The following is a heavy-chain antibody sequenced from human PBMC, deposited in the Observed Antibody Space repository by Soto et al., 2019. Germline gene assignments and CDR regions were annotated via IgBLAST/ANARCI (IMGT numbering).Heavy chain of an antibody. J-gene: IGHJ3*02. Sequence: QVQLVQSGAEVKKPGSSVKVSCKASGGTFSSYAISWVRQAPGQGLEWMGGIIPIFGTANYAQKFQGRVTIXADLSXXTAYMELSSLRSEDTAVYYCARDVRDGYNAWAFDIWGQGTMVTVSS. CDR3: ARDVRDGYNAWAFDI. CDR2: IIPIFGTA. D-gene: IGHD5-12*01. CDR1: GGTFSSYA. V-gene: IGHV1-69*12.